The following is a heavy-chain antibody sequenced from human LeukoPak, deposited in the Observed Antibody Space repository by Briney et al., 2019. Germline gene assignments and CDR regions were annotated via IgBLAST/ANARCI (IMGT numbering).Heavy chain of an antibody. CDR3: ARGGYYGSGNDFRFDP. CDR2: IYYSGST. J-gene: IGHJ5*02. CDR1: GGSISSYY. D-gene: IGHD3-10*01. Sequence: SETLSLTCTVSGGSISSYYWSWIRQPPGKGLEWIGYIYYSGSTNYKPSLKSRVTISVDTSKNQFSLKLSSMTAADTAVYYCARGGYYGSGNDFRFDPWGQGTLVTVSS. V-gene: IGHV4-59*01.